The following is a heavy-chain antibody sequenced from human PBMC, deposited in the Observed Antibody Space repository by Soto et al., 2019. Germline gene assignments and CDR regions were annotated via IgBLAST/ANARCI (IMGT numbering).Heavy chain of an antibody. J-gene: IGHJ6*02. CDR3: AKGGSGNYLTYYYYYVMDV. CDR2: ISYDGNNK. V-gene: IGHV3-30*18. Sequence: GGSLRLSCAASGFSLSNNGMHWVRQAPGKGLEWVAVISYDGNNKYYADSVKGRFTISRDNSKNTVYLEMNNLRAEDTAMYYCAKGGSGNYLTYYYYYVMDVWGQGTRVTVSS. D-gene: IGHD3-22*01. CDR1: GFSLSNNG.